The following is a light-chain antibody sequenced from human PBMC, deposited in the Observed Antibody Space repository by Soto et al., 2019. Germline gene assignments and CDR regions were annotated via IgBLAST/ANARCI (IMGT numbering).Light chain of an antibody. J-gene: IGKJ5*01. Sequence: EIVLTQSPGTLSLSPGERATLSCRASQSVSSSYLAWYQQKPGQAPRLLIYGASSRATGLPDRFSGSGSGTDFTLTISRLEPADFAVYYCQQYGSPLITFGQEPRLEIK. V-gene: IGKV3-20*01. CDR3: QQYGSPLIT. CDR1: QSVSSSY. CDR2: GAS.